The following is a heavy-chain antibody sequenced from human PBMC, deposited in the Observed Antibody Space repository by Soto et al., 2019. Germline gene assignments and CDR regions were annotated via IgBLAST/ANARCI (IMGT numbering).Heavy chain of an antibody. Sequence: PSVKVSCKASGYTFTSYCISWVRQAPGQGLEWMGWISAYNGNTNYAQKLQGRVTMTTDTSTSTAYMELRSLRSDDTAVYYCARDTIVVPAAMPGYDYFVYWGQGTLVTVSS. CDR2: ISAYNGNT. D-gene: IGHD2-2*01. CDR3: ARDTIVVPAAMPGYDYFVY. V-gene: IGHV1-18*01. J-gene: IGHJ4*02. CDR1: GYTFTSYC.